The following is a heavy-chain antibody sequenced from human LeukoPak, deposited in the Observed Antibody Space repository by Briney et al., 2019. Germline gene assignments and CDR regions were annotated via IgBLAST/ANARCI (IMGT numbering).Heavy chain of an antibody. D-gene: IGHD3-3*01. Sequence: PGGSLRLSCAASGFTFSNYWMTWVRQAPGKGLEWVANIKQDGSEKYYVDSVKGRFIISRDNAKISLFLEMKSLRAEDTAVYYCARSLYDSWTGYHHGSDIWGQGTMVTVSS. V-gene: IGHV3-7*01. CDR3: ARSLYDSWTGYHHGSDI. CDR2: IKQDGSEK. CDR1: GFTFSNYW. J-gene: IGHJ3*02.